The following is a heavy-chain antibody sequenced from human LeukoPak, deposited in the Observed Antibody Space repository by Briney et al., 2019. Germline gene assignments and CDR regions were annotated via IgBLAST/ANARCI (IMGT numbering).Heavy chain of an antibody. D-gene: IGHD2-21*02. CDR1: GGSISSGGYY. J-gene: IGHJ3*02. CDR2: IYYSGST. V-gene: IGHV4-31*03. Sequence: PSETLSLTCTVSGGSISSGGYYWSWIRQHPGKGLEWIGYIYYSGSTYYNPSLKSRVTISVDTSKNQFSLKLSSVTAADTAVYYCARDREVTGGTIAFDIWGQGTMVTVSS. CDR3: ARDREVTGGTIAFDI.